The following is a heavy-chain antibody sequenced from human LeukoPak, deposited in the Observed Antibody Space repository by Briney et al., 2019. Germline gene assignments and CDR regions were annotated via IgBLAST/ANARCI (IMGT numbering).Heavy chain of an antibody. V-gene: IGHV4-39*01. D-gene: IGHD3-22*01. CDR3: ARRFIGDHSSDYSLFDY. J-gene: IGHJ4*02. Sequence: SETLSLTCTVSGGSISSSSYFWGWIRQPPGKGLEWIGSINYSGSTYYNPSLKSRVTISVDTSMNQLSLKLSSVTAADTAVYYCARRFIGDHSSDYSLFDYWGQGTLVTVSS. CDR2: INYSGST. CDR1: GGSISSSSYF.